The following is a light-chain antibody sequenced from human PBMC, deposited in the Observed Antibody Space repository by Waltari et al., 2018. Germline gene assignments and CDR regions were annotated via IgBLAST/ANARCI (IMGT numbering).Light chain of an antibody. V-gene: IGKV3-20*01. J-gene: IGKJ4*01. CDR3: QQYDISPLT. CDR2: SAS. CDR1: QTVRTTY. Sequence: EIVLTQSPGTLSLSPGERATLSCRASQTVRTTYLAWYQQKPGKAPTLLIYSASSRATGIPDRFSGSGSWTDFSLTISSLEPEDFAVYYCQQYDISPLTFGGGTKVEIK.